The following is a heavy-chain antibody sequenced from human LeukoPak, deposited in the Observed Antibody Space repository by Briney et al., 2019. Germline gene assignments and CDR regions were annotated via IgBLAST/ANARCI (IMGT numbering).Heavy chain of an antibody. CDR2: ISGGHGGT. CDR3: AKADEMNMDY. J-gene: IGHJ4*02. V-gene: IGHV3-23*01. Sequence: GGSLRLSCAASGFTFSSYAMSWVRQAPGKGLEWVSSISGGHGGTYYADSVKGRFTISRDNSKNTLYMQMNSLRAEDTAVYYCAKADEMNMDYWGQGTLVTVSS. CDR1: GFTFSSYA. D-gene: IGHD2/OR15-2a*01.